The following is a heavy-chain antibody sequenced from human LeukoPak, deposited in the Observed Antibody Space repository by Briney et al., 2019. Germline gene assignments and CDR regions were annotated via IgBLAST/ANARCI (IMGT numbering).Heavy chain of an antibody. J-gene: IGHJ5*02. Sequence: GGSLRLSCAASGFTFSSYGMSWVRQAPGKGLEWVSAISGSGGSTYYADSVKGRFTISRDNSKNTLYLQMNSLRAEDTAVYYCAKDWDNWHKYNWFDPWGQGTLVTVSS. CDR2: ISGSGGST. CDR3: AKDWDNWHKYNWFDP. V-gene: IGHV3-23*01. D-gene: IGHD5-24*01. CDR1: GFTFSSYG.